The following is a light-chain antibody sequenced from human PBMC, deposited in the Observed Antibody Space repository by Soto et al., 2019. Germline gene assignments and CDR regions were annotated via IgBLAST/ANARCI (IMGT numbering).Light chain of an antibody. CDR2: AAS. CDR1: QGIATF. CDR3: QQVNSYPLT. Sequence: DIQMTQSPSFLSASVGDRVSITCRASQGIATFLAWYQQKPREAPKLLIYAASTLHSGVPSRFSGSGSGTDFTLTISSLQPEDFASYYCQQVNSYPLTFGGGTKVEIK. J-gene: IGKJ4*01. V-gene: IGKV1-9*01.